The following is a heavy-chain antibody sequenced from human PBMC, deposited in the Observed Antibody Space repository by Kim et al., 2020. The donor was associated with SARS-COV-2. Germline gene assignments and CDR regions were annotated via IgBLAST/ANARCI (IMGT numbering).Heavy chain of an antibody. V-gene: IGHV4-59*01. CDR1: GGSISSYY. CDR2: IYYSGST. Sequence: SETLSLTCTVSGGSISSYYWSWIRQPPGKGLEWIGYIYYSGSTNYNPSLKSRVTISVDTSKNQFSLKLSSVTAADTAVYYCARDQVSSSRYYYYYYMDVWGKGTTVTVSS. CDR3: ARDQVSSSRYYYYYYMDV. J-gene: IGHJ6*03. D-gene: IGHD6-6*01.